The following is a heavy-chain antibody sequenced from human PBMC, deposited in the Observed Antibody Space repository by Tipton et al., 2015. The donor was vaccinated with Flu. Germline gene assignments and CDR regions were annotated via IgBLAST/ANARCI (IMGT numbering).Heavy chain of an antibody. V-gene: IGHV3-33*01. J-gene: IGHJ4*02. CDR2: IWYDGSNK. CDR3: AREYRAVGTPWAAY. CDR1: GFTFSSYG. Sequence: SGFTFSSYGMHWVRQAPGKGLEWVAVIWYDGSNKYYADSVKGRFTISRDNSKNTLYLQMNSLRAEDTAVYYCAREYRAVGTPWAAYWGQGTLVTVSS. D-gene: IGHD4-23*01.